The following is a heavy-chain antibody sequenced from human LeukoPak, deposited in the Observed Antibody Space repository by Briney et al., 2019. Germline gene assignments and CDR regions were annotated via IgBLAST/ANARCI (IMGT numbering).Heavy chain of an antibody. V-gene: IGHV4-4*07. Sequence: PSETLSLTCTVSGGSISSYYWSWIRQPAGKGLEWIGRIYISGSTNYNPSLKSRVTISVDTSKNQFSLKVSSVTAADTAVYYCAREGAVTVDYWGQGTLVTVSS. CDR3: AREGAVTVDY. D-gene: IGHD4-17*01. CDR1: GGSISSYY. CDR2: IYISGST. J-gene: IGHJ4*02.